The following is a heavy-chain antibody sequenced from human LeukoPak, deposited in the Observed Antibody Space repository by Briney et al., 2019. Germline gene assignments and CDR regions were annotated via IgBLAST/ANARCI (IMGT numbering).Heavy chain of an antibody. Sequence: GESLRLSCAASGFSFSTYGMHWVRQAPGKGLELVAVIWYDGTNKYYAASVKGRFTISRDNSKNTVYLQMNSLRVEDTAVYYCAKYSNSWYNLEYWGQGTLVTVSS. CDR2: IWYDGTNK. V-gene: IGHV3-33*06. CDR1: GFSFSTYG. J-gene: IGHJ4*02. D-gene: IGHD6-13*01. CDR3: AKYSNSWYNLEY.